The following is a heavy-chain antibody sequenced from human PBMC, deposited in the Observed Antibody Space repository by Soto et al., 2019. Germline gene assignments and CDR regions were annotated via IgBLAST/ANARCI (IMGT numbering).Heavy chain of an antibody. J-gene: IGHJ4*02. CDR3: ARTLAARFDY. Sequence: GGSLRLSCAASGFPFSDYYMSWIRQAPGKGLEWVSHITNSGSTKYYADSVEGRFTISRDNAKNSLFLQMNSLRAEDTAVYYCARTLAARFDYWGQGXPVTVYS. V-gene: IGHV3-11*01. CDR2: ITNSGSTK. CDR1: GFPFSDYY. D-gene: IGHD6-6*01.